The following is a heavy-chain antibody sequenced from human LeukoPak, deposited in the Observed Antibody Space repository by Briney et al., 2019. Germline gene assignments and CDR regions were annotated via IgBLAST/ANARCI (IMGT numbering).Heavy chain of an antibody. J-gene: IGHJ4*02. V-gene: IGHV3-15*07. Sequence: GGSLRLSCAVSGFTFSNAWMNWVRQAPGKGLEWVGRIKSKTDGGTTDYAAPVKGRFTISRDDSKNTLYLQMNSLRTEDTAVYYCSTDNNSVGGYYYFHYYFDYWGQGTLVTVSS. CDR1: GFTFSNAW. CDR2: IKSKTDGGTT. D-gene: IGHD3-22*01. CDR3: STDNNSVGGYYYFHYYFDY.